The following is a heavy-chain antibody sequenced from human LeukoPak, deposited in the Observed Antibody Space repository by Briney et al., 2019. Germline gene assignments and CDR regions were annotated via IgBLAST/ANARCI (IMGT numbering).Heavy chain of an antibody. J-gene: IGHJ6*03. V-gene: IGHV3-21*01. CDR1: GFTFSSYS. CDR3: ARESRGNYDAWGYYYYYMDV. CDR2: ISSSSSYI. D-gene: IGHD4-23*01. Sequence: GGSLRLSCAASGFTFSSYSMNWVRQAPGKGLEWVSSISSSSSYIYYADSVKGRFTISRDNAKNSLYLQMNSLRAEDTAVYYCARESRGNYDAWGYYYYYMDVWGKGTTVTVSS.